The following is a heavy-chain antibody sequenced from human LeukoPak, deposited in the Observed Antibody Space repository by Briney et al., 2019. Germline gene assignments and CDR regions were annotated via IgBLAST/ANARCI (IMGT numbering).Heavy chain of an antibody. CDR1: GFTFSRYW. CDR3: AREGGTLNY. D-gene: IGHD1/OR15-1a*01. Sequence: GGSLRLSCAASGFTFSRYWMSWVRQAPGKGLEWVANIKQDGSDKYYVDSVKGRFTISRDNAKNSLYLQMNSLRAEDTAVYYCAREGGTLNYWGQGTLVTVSS. CDR2: IKQDGSDK. J-gene: IGHJ4*02. V-gene: IGHV3-7*01.